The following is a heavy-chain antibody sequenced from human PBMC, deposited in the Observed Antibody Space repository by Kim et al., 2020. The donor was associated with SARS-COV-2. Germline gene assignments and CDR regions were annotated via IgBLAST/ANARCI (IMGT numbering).Heavy chain of an antibody. CDR3: ARGKGTTLVRGRYNWFDP. V-gene: IGHV4-34*01. J-gene: IGHJ5*02. CDR1: GGSFSGYY. D-gene: IGHD1-1*01. CDR2: INHSGST. Sequence: SETLSLTCAVYGGSFSGYYWSWIRQPPGKGLEWIGEINHSGSTNYNPSLKSRVTISVDTSKNQFSLKLSSVTAADTAVYYCARGKGTTLVRGRYNWFDPWGQGTLVTVSS.